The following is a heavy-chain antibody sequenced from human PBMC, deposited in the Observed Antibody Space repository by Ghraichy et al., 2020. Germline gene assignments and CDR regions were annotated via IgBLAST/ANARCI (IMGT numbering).Heavy chain of an antibody. D-gene: IGHD1-14*01. CDR1: GYSISSGYY. CDR2: IYHSGST. Sequence: SETLSLTCTVSGYSISSGYYWDWIRQPPGTGLEWIGSIYHSGSTFYNPSLRSRVTISVDTSKNQFSLKLSSVTAADTAVYYYARAERSIAPIGYWGQGTLVTVSS. V-gene: IGHV4-38-2*02. J-gene: IGHJ4*02. CDR3: ARAERSIAPIGY.